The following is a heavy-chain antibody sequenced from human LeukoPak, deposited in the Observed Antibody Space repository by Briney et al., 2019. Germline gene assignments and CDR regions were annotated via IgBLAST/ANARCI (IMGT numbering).Heavy chain of an antibody. CDR2: LTRTSSAT. V-gene: IGHV3-48*01. CDR1: GFGFSSYD. D-gene: IGHD5-18*01. CDR3: ATGGSGYRSDWFDS. J-gene: IGHJ5*01. Sequence: GGSLRLSCVGSGFGFSSYDMNWVRQAPGRGLEWLSYLTRTSSATWYADSVKGRFTIFRDNAKSSLYLQMNSLRVEDTAVYYCATGGSGYRSDWFDSWGQGTLVNVAS.